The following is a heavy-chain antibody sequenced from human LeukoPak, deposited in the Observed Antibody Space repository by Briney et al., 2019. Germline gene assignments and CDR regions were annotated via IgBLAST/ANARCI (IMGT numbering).Heavy chain of an antibody. V-gene: IGHV1-69*05. CDR2: IIPIFGTA. CDR1: GGTFSSYA. D-gene: IGHD3-10*01. Sequence: SVKVSCKASGGTFSSYAISWVRQAPGQGLEWMGRIIPIFGTANYAQKFQGRVTITTDESTSTAYMELSSLRSDDTAVYYCARSLREGWFGELYYWGQETLVTVSS. CDR3: ARSLREGWFGELYY. J-gene: IGHJ4*02.